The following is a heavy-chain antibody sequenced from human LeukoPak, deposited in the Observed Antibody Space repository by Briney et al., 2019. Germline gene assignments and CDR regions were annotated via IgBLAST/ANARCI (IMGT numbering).Heavy chain of an antibody. CDR3: AKERGYDIQLR. CDR2: ISGSGGST. V-gene: IGHV3-23*01. J-gene: IGHJ4*02. CDR1: GLTFSSYA. D-gene: IGHD3-9*01. Sequence: GGSLRLSCAASGLTFSSYAMSWVRQAPGKGLEWVSAISGSGGSTYYADSVKGRFNISRDNSKNTLYLQMNSLRAEDTAVYYCAKERGYDIQLRWGQGTLVTVSS.